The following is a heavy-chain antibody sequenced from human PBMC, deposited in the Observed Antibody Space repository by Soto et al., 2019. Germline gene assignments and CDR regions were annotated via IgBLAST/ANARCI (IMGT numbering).Heavy chain of an antibody. D-gene: IGHD5-12*01. CDR2: INPNNGDR. J-gene: IGHJ4*02. CDR3: ARHSGYDYVFDY. V-gene: IGHV1-2*02. Sequence: QVQLVQSGAEVKKPGASVKVSCKASGYTFTGYYIHWVRQAPGQGLEWMGWINPNNGDRNYAKKFQGRVTMTRDTCTSTAYMELSSLRFDDTAVYYCARHSGYDYVFDYWGQGTLVTVSS. CDR1: GYTFTGYY.